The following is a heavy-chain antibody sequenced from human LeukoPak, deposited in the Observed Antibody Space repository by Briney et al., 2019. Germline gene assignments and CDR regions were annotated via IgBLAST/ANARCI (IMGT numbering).Heavy chain of an antibody. CDR1: GFSFSSYE. D-gene: IGHD2-15*01. Sequence: GGSLRLSCAASGFSFSSYEMNWVRQAPGKGLEWVAVISYDGSNKYYADSVKGRFTVSRDNSKNTLYLQMNSLRAEDTAVYYCASWPQTSGGPWSYYYYYYMDVWGKGTTVTVSS. CDR3: ASWPQTSGGPWSYYYYYYMDV. V-gene: IGHV3-30*04. J-gene: IGHJ6*03. CDR2: ISYDGSNK.